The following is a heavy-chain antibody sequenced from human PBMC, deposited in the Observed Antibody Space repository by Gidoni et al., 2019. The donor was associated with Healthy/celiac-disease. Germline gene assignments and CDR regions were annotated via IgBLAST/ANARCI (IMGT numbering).Heavy chain of an antibody. CDR2: IYSGGST. CDR1: GFTVSSTY. J-gene: IGHJ3*02. D-gene: IGHD3-16*01. V-gene: IGHV3-53*01. CDR3: GSSQAGVTLGGFDI. Sequence: LSLSCAASGFTVSSTYMSCVRRAPGKGLEWISVIYSGGSTYYADSVKGRFTISRDNTKNTLYLQMNSLRAEDTAVDYCGSSQAGVTLGGFDIWGQGTMVTVSS.